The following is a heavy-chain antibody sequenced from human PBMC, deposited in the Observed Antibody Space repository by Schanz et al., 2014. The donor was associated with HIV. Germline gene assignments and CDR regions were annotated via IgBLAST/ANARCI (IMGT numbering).Heavy chain of an antibody. CDR2: ISYDGTKK. CDR3: AKDRNYYESKYRGKGNYYYYYGMDV. CDR1: GFTFDNYG. Sequence: QVQLVESGGGVVQPGRSLRLSCAASGFTFDNYGMHWVRQAPGKGLEWVAVISYDGTKKHHADSVKGRFTISRDNSKNSLSLLIKSLRAEDAAVYYCAKDRNYYESKYRGKGNYYYYYGMDVWGQGTLVTVSS. D-gene: IGHD3-22*01. V-gene: IGHV3-30*18. J-gene: IGHJ6*02.